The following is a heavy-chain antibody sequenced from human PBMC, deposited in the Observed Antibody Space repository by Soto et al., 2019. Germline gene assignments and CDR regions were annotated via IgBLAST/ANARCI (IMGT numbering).Heavy chain of an antibody. Sequence: ASVKVSCKASGYTFTSYDINWVRQATGQGLEWMGWMNPNSGNTCYAQKFQGRVTMTRNTSIITAYMELSSLRSEDTAVYYCARVAIAARTYYYYGMDVWGQGTTVTVSS. J-gene: IGHJ6*02. D-gene: IGHD6-6*01. CDR3: ARVAIAARTYYYYGMDV. CDR2: MNPNSGNT. V-gene: IGHV1-8*01. CDR1: GYTFTSYD.